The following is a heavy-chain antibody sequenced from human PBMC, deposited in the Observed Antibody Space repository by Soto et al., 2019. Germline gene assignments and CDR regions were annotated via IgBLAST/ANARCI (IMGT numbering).Heavy chain of an antibody. CDR2: IYYSGST. CDR3: ARGALDWLPFDY. D-gene: IGHD3-9*01. Sequence: PSETLSLTCTVSGGSISSSSYYWGWIRQPPGKGLEWIGSIYYSGSTYYNPSLKSRVTISVDTSKNQFSLKLSSVTAADTAVYYCARGALDWLPFDYWGQGTLVTVSS. CDR1: GGSISSSSYY. J-gene: IGHJ4*02. V-gene: IGHV4-39*01.